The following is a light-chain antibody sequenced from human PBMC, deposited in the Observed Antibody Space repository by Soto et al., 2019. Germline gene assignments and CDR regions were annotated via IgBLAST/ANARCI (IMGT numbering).Light chain of an antibody. V-gene: IGKV1-39*01. CDR3: QQSYSTMAT. Sequence: DFQMTQSPSSLSASIGDRVTITYQQKPGKAPQLLIYAASRLQSGVPSRFSGSGSGTDFTLTISSLQPEDFATYYCQQSYSTMATFGQGTKVDIK. CDR2: AAS. J-gene: IGKJ1*01.